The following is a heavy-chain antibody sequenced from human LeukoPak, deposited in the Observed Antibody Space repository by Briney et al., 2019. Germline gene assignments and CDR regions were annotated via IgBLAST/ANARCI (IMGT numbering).Heavy chain of an antibody. D-gene: IGHD2-15*01. CDR3: AKRADGCSGVSCYYYYMDV. Sequence: GGSLRLSCAASGFTFSNYAMNWVRQAPGKGLEWVSTISGVGDSTYYAESVKGRFTMSRDNSKNTVYLQMNSLRVEDTAIYYCAKRADGCSGVSCYYYYMDVWSEGTTVTVSS. V-gene: IGHV3-23*01. J-gene: IGHJ6*03. CDR1: GFTFSNYA. CDR2: ISGVGDST.